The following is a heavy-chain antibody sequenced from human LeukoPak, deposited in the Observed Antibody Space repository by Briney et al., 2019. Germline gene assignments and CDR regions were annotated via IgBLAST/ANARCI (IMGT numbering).Heavy chain of an antibody. J-gene: IGHJ5*02. CDR3: ATGTAVASFDP. Sequence: GGSLRLSCAASGFTVSSNYMSWVRQAPGKGLEWVSVIYSGGSTYYADSVKGRFTISGDNSKNTLYLQMNSLRAEDTAVYYCATGTAVASFDPWGQGTLVTVSS. D-gene: IGHD6-19*01. CDR1: GFTVSSNY. V-gene: IGHV3-53*01. CDR2: IYSGGST.